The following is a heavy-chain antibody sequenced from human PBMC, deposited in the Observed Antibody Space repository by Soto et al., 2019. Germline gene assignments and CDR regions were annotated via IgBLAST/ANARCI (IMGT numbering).Heavy chain of an antibody. CDR1: GYTLTELS. J-gene: IGHJ6*02. Sequence: ALVKVSCKVSGYTLTELSMHWVRQAPGKGLEWMGGFDPEDGETIYAQKFQGRVTMTEDTSTDTAYMELSSLRSEDTAVYYCATDGGYSGYDYKLYYYYYYGMDVWGQGTTVTVSS. V-gene: IGHV1-24*01. CDR3: ATDGGYSGYDYKLYYYYYYGMDV. CDR2: FDPEDGET. D-gene: IGHD5-12*01.